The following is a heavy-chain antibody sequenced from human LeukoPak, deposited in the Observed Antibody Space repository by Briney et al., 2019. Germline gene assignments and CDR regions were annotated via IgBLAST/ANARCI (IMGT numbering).Heavy chain of an antibody. J-gene: IGHJ4*02. V-gene: IGHV1-46*01. D-gene: IGHD6-6*01. CDR2: INSSGGCT. Sequence: ASVKVSCKASGCTFTSYYMHWVRQPPGRGLEWMEIINSSGGCTSYAQKFRGGVTMTRDISTSTVYMELSSLRSEDTAGYYCARVGSEAARVRVPPGNPGPRYYFDSWGQGNLVTVSS. CDR1: GCTFTSYY. CDR3: ARVGSEAARVRVPPGNPGPRYYFDS.